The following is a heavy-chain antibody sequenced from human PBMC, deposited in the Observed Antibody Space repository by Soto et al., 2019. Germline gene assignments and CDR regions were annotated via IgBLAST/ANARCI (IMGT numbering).Heavy chain of an antibody. V-gene: IGHV3-30-3*01. CDR1: GFTFSSYA. J-gene: IGHJ4*02. CDR2: ISYDGSNK. D-gene: IGHD6-6*01. CDR3: ARDPEYSSSSFPDY. Sequence: GGSLRLSCAASGFTFSSYAMHWVRQAPGKGLEWVAVISYDGSNKYYADSVKGRFTISRDNSKNTLYLKMNSLRAEDTAVYYCARDPEYSSSSFPDYWGQGTLVTVSS.